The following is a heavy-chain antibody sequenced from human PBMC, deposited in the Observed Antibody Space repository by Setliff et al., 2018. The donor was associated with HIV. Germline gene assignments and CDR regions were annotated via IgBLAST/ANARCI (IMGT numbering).Heavy chain of an antibody. J-gene: IGHJ4*02. CDR3: FRDQTRGRYGPD. D-gene: IGHD5-18*01. Sequence: GESLKISCQGSGYNFVDYSIAWVRQVPGKGLEWMGIIYPVDSETRYSPSFQGQVTISADKSINTAYLQWTTLKASDSAMYYCFRDQTRGRYGPDWGQGTLVTVSS. CDR1: GYNFVDYS. CDR2: IYPVDSET. V-gene: IGHV5-51*01.